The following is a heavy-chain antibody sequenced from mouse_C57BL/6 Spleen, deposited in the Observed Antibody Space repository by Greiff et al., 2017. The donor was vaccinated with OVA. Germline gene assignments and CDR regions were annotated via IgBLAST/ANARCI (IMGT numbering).Heavy chain of an antibody. J-gene: IGHJ2*01. CDR1: GYTFTSYW. V-gene: IGHV1-72*01. Sequence: QVQLKQPGAELVKPGASVKLSCKASGYTFTSYWMHWVKQRPGRGLEWIGRIDPNSGGTKYNEKFKSKATLTVDKPSSTAYMQLSSLTSEDSAVYYCARPHYYGSSHFDYWGQGTTLTVSS. D-gene: IGHD1-1*01. CDR3: ARPHYYGSSHFDY. CDR2: IDPNSGGT.